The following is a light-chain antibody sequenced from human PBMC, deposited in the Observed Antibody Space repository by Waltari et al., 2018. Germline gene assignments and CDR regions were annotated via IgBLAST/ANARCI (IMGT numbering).Light chain of an antibody. CDR1: QNILYSSNNKNY. Sequence: DIVMTQSPDSLAVSLGERATINCKSSQNILYSSNNKNYLAWFQPEPGQPPKLLIYSASTRESGVPERFSGSGSGTDFTLTSNSLQAEDVAVYYCQQYYSAPITFGQGTRLEIK. CDR3: QQYYSAPIT. V-gene: IGKV4-1*01. CDR2: SAS. J-gene: IGKJ5*01.